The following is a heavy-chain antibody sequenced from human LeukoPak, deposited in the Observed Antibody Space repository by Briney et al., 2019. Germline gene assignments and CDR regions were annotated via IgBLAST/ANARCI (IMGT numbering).Heavy chain of an antibody. D-gene: IGHD6-19*01. CDR3: ARQYGAVAGNFDY. V-gene: IGHV5-51*01. J-gene: IGHJ4*02. CDR2: IYPGDSAT. CDR1: GYSFTTYW. Sequence: WESLKISCKGSGYSFTTYWIGWVRQLPGKGLEFMGIIYPGDSATRYSPSFQGQVTISADKSISTAYLQWSSLKASDTAMYFCARQYGAVAGNFDYWGQGTLVTVSS.